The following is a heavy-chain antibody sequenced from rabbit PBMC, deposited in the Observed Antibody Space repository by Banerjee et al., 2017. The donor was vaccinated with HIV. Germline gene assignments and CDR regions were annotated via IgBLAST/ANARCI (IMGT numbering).Heavy chain of an antibody. V-gene: IGHV1S45*01. CDR1: GFDFSTYYM. CDR2: IDPVFGST. D-gene: IGHD4-2*01. Sequence: QEQLKETGGGLVQPGGSLTLSCKASGFDFSTYYMSWVRQAPGKGLEWIGHIDPVFGSTYYASWAKGRFTVSKTSSTTVTLQMTSLTAADTATYFCAREDGYAGNIYDLWGPGTLVTVS. CDR3: AREDGYAGNIYDL. J-gene: IGHJ4*01.